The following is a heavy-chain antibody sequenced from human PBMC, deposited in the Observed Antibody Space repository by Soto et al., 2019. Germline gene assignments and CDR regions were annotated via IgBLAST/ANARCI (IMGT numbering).Heavy chain of an antibody. J-gene: IGHJ4*02. V-gene: IGHV4-38-2*01. D-gene: IGHD6-19*01. CDR3: ASHHLYSGWSRTDY. CDR2: IYHSGST. Sequence: PSETLSLTCAVSGYSISSGYYWGWIRQPPGKGLEWIGSIYHSGSTYYNPSLKSRVTISVDTSKNQFSLKLSSVTAADTAVYYCASHHLYSGWSRTDYWGQGTLVTVSS. CDR1: GYSISSGYY.